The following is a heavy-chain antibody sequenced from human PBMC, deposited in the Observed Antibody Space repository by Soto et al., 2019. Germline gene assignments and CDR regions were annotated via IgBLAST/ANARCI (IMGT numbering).Heavy chain of an antibody. V-gene: IGHV3-30*18. Sequence: QVQLVESGGGVVQPGRSLRLSCAASGFTFSSYGMHWVRQAPGKGLEWVAVISYDGSNKYYADSVKGRFTISRDNSKNTLYLQMNSLRAEDTAVYYCAKEVGYFDWLSHPGPYSDYWGQGTLVTVAA. CDR3: AKEVGYFDWLSHPGPYSDY. CDR2: ISYDGSNK. CDR1: GFTFSSYG. D-gene: IGHD3-9*01. J-gene: IGHJ4*02.